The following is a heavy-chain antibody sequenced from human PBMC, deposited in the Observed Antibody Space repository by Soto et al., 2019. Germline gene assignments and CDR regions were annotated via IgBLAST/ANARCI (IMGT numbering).Heavy chain of an antibody. V-gene: IGHV3-66*01. CDR1: GFTVSSNY. Sequence: GGSLRLSCAASGFTVSSNYMSWVRQAPGKGLEWVSVIYSGGSTYYADSVKGRFTISRDNSKNTLYLQMNSLRAEDTAVYYCARARKGCSSTSCYDSYYMDVWGKGTTVTVSS. CDR3: ARARKGCSSTSCYDSYYMDV. J-gene: IGHJ6*03. CDR2: IYSGGST. D-gene: IGHD2-2*01.